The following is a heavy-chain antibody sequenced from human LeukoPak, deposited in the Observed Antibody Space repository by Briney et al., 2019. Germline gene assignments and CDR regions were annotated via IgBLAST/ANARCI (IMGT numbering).Heavy chain of an antibody. V-gene: IGHV3-7*01. Sequence: GGSLRLSCAASGISFSSYWMSWVRQAPGKGLEWVAIIKQDGSEKYYVDSVKGRFTISRDNAKNSLYLQMNSLRAEDTAVYYCARFTYYYDSSGYSTGDFDYWGQGTLVTVSS. J-gene: IGHJ4*02. CDR1: GISFSSYW. D-gene: IGHD3-22*01. CDR2: IKQDGSEK. CDR3: ARFTYYYDSSGYSTGDFDY.